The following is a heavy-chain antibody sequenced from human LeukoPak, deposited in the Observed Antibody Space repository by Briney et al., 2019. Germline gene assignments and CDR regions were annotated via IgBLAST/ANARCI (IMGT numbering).Heavy chain of an antibody. D-gene: IGHD5-24*01. CDR2: IYYTGTA. CDR1: GVTIRSDSTY. J-gene: IGHJ4*02. V-gene: IGHV4-39*01. Sequence: SETLSLTCTASGVTIRSDSTYWGWIRQPPGKGLEWIGTIYYTGTAYYNPSLKSRVTISVHTSKNQFSLKMRSVTAADKDVYICAGSEQPWLQFSQWGQGSLVTVSS. CDR3: AGSEQPWLQFSQ.